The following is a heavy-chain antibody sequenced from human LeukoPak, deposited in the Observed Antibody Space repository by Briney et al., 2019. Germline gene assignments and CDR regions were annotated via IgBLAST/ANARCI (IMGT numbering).Heavy chain of an antibody. J-gene: IGHJ4*02. V-gene: IGHV3-9*01. CDR2: ISWNSGSI. CDR1: GFTFDDYA. D-gene: IGHD5-12*01. CDR3: AKDIVATIAGLDY. Sequence: GGSLRLSCAASGFTFDDYAMHWVRQAPGKGLEWVSGISWNSGSIGYADSVKGRFTISRDNAKNSLYLQMNSLRAEDTALYYCAKDIVATIAGLDYWGQGTLVTVSS.